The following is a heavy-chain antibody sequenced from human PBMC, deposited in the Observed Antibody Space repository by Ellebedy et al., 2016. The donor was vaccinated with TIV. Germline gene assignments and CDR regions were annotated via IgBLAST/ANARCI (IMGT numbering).Heavy chain of an antibody. CDR2: IRSTGSDK. CDR3: SRGWSNPDS. Sequence: GESLKISCVASGFTFSNYNMNWVRQSPGKGLEWVSSIRSTGSDKYYAESVKGRFTISRDNAQDTLFLQMNSLRAEDTAVYFCSRGWSNPDSWGQGTLVIVSS. V-gene: IGHV3-21*06. J-gene: IGHJ4*02. CDR1: GFTFSNYN. D-gene: IGHD2-15*01.